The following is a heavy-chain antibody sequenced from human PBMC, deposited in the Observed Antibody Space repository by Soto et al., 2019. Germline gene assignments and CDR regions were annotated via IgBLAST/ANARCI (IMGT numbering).Heavy chain of an antibody. D-gene: IGHD3-10*01. CDR3: ARDPMMVRGVIDQGWDDNGFDP. CDR1: GGTFSSYA. V-gene: IGHV1-69*06. CDR2: ISPIFGTA. J-gene: IGHJ5*02. Sequence: QVQLVQSGAEVKKPGSSVKVSCKASGGTFSSYAISWVRQAPGQGLEWMGGISPIFGTANYAQKFKGRVTITADKYTSTAYMELSSLRSEDTAVNYWARDPMMVRGVIDQGWDDNGFDPWGQGTLVTVSS.